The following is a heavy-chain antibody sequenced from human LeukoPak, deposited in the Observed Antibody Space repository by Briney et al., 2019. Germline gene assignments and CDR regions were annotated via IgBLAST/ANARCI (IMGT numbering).Heavy chain of an antibody. D-gene: IGHD3-22*01. CDR2: IDWDDDK. V-gene: IGHV2-70*01. J-gene: IGHJ4*02. Sequence: SGPALFKPTQTLTLTYTFSGFSLDASGMCGSWIRQPPGKALEWLALIDWDDDKYYNTSRKTRLTTSKDTSKNQVVLTVTNMHLVDTRTYYCARTLYSSDSSGYYYFDYWGQGTVVTVSS. CDR3: ARTLYSSDSSGYYYFDY. CDR1: GFSLDASGMC.